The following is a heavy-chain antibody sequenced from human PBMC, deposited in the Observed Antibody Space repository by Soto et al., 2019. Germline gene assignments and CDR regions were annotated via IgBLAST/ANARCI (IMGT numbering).Heavy chain of an antibody. CDR1: GYTFTSYA. V-gene: IGHV1-3*01. J-gene: IGHJ3*02. Sequence: ASVKVSCKASGYTFTSYAMHWVRQAPGQRLEWMGWINAGNGNTKYSQKFQGRVTITRDTSASTAYMELSSLRSEDTAVYYRARYSSGSRAFDIWGQGTMVTVSS. CDR2: INAGNGNT. D-gene: IGHD6-19*01. CDR3: ARYSSGSRAFDI.